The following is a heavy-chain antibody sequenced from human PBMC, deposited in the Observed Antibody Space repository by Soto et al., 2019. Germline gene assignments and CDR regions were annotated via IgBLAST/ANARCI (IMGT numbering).Heavy chain of an antibody. J-gene: IGHJ3*02. CDR2: IYSGGST. CDR3: ARDAYGDADAFDI. CDR1: GFTVSSNY. Sequence: EVQLVESGGGLVQPGGSLRLSCAASGFTVSSNYMSWVRQAPGKGLEWVSVIYSGGSTYYADSVKVRFTISRDNSKNTLYLQMNSLRAEDTAVYYCARDAYGDADAFDIWGQGTMVTVSS. V-gene: IGHV3-66*01. D-gene: IGHD4-17*01.